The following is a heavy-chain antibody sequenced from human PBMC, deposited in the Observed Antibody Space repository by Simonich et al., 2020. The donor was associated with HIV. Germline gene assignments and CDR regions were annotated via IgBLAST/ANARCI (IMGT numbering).Heavy chain of an antibody. CDR3: ASGGSISSVWADDY. CDR1: GFTFSSYA. J-gene: IGHJ4*02. D-gene: IGHD3-16*01. V-gene: IGHV3-30*07. Sequence: QVQLVESGGGVVQPVRSLSLSCAASGFTFSSYAMHWVRQAPGKGLEWVAVISFDGSNKYYADSVKGRFTIARDNSKNTLYLQMNSLRAEDTAVYYCASGGSISSVWADDYWGQGTLVTVSS. CDR2: ISFDGSNK.